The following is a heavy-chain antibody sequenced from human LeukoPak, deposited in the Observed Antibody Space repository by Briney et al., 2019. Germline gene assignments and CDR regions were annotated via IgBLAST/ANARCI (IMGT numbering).Heavy chain of an antibody. CDR3: ASQYGSGSYYNYYGMDV. D-gene: IGHD3-10*01. CDR2: IIPILGIA. V-gene: IGHV1-69*04. J-gene: IGHJ6*02. Sequence: SVKVSCKASGGTFSSYAISWVRQAPGQGLGWMGRIIPILGIANYAQKFQGRVTITADKSTSTAYMELSSLRSEDTAVYYCASQYGSGSYYNYYGMDVWGQGTTVTVSS. CDR1: GGTFSSYA.